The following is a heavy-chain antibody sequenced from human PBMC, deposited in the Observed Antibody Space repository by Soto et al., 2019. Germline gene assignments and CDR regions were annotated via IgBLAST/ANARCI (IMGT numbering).Heavy chain of an antibody. V-gene: IGHV1-18*01. Sequence: ASVKVSCKASGYTFRNYGISWVRQAPGQGLEWMGWISPFNGNIKYGQKFQGRVTMTTDTSTSIAYMELTSLRSDDTAVYYCAKEEDSQALDFWGPGTLVTVYS. CDR3: AKEEDSQALDF. CDR1: GYTFRNYG. CDR2: ISPFNGNI. J-gene: IGHJ4*02.